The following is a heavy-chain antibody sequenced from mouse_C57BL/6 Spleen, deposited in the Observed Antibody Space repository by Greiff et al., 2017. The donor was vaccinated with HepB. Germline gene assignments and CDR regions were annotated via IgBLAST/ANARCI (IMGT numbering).Heavy chain of an antibody. CDR2: IYPGDGDT. Sequence: VQLQQSGAELVKPGASVKISCKASGYAFSSYWMNWVKQRPGKGLEWIGQIYPGDGDTNYNGKFKGKATLTADKSSSTAYMQLSSLTSEDSAVYFCARSYDGGSLDYWGQGTTLTVSS. J-gene: IGHJ2*01. D-gene: IGHD2-12*01. CDR3: ARSYDGGSLDY. V-gene: IGHV1-80*01. CDR1: GYAFSSYW.